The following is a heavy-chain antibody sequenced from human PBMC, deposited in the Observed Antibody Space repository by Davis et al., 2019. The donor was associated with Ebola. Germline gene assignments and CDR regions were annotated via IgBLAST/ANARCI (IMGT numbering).Heavy chain of an antibody. D-gene: IGHD5-12*01. Sequence: ASVKVSCKASGYSFTDDGISWVRQAPGQGLEWMGWISAYNGNTKYSQKFQGRVTITRDTSASTAYMELSSLRSEDTAVYYCARIRATIGFFDYWGQGTLVTVSS. CDR2: ISAYNGNT. J-gene: IGHJ4*02. V-gene: IGHV1-18*01. CDR1: GYSFTDDG. CDR3: ARIRATIGFFDY.